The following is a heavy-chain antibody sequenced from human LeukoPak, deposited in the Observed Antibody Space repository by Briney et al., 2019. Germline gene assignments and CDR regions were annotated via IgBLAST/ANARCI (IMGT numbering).Heavy chain of an antibody. CDR2: ISDTGRLS. D-gene: IGHD7-27*01. CDR1: GFTFSSSA. CDR3: AKDGGLWVSAHWGDS. V-gene: IGHV3-23*01. Sequence: GGSLRLSCAASGFTFSSSAMSWVRQAPGKGLEWVAAISDTGRLSYCADSVNGRFTISRDNSKNTLSLQMNSLRAADTAVYYCAKDGGLWVSAHWGDSWGRGTLVTVSS. J-gene: IGHJ4*02.